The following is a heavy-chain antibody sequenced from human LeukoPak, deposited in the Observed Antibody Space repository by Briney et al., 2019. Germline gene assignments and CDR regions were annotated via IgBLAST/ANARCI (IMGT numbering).Heavy chain of an antibody. CDR3: ASVDTAMGTNYYYMDV. J-gene: IGHJ6*03. Sequence: MAGGSLRLSCAASGFTFRSYSMNWIRQPPGKGLEWIGEINHSGSTNYNPSLKSRVTISVDTSKNQFSLKLSSVTAADTAVYYCASVDTAMGTNYYYMDVWGKGTTVTVSS. D-gene: IGHD5-18*01. CDR2: INHSGST. V-gene: IGHV4-34*01. CDR1: GFTFRSYS.